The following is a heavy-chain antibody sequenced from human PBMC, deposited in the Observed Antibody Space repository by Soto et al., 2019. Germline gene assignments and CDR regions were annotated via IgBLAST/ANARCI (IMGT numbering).Heavy chain of an antibody. D-gene: IGHD5-18*01. V-gene: IGHV1-69*06. CDR2: IIPIFGTA. CDR1: GGTFSSYA. J-gene: IGHJ4*02. Sequence: SCKASGGTFSSYAISWVRQAPGQGLEWMGGIIPIFGTANYAQKFQGRVTITADKSTSTAYMELSSLRSEDTAVYYCAREGMATAYFDYWGQGTLVTVSS. CDR3: AREGMATAYFDY.